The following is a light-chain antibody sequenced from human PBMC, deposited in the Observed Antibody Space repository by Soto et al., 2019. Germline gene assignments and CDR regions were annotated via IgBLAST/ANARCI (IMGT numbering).Light chain of an antibody. CDR3: QQYGSSLTWT. V-gene: IGKV3-20*01. J-gene: IGKJ1*01. CDR2: GAS. CDR1: QSVSSSY. Sequence: EIVLTQSPCTLSLSPGERATLSCRASQSVSSSYLAWYQQKPGQAPRLLIYGASSRATGIPDRFSGSGSGTDLTLTISRLEPEDFAVYYCQQYGSSLTWTFGQGTKVDIK.